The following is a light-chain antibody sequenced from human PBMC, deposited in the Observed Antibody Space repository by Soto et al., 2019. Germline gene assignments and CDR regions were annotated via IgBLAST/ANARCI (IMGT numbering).Light chain of an antibody. CDR3: QQRSKYT. V-gene: IGKV3-11*01. Sequence: ENVLTQSPATLSLSAGERATLSCRAGQHISNYLAWYQQKPGRAPRLLIYDASNRATGIPARFSGSGSGTDFTLTISSLEPEDFAVYYCQQRSKYTFGQGTKLEIK. CDR1: QHISNY. CDR2: DAS. J-gene: IGKJ2*01.